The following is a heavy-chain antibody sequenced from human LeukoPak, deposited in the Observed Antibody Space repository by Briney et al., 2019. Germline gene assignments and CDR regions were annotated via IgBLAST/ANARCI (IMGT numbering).Heavy chain of an antibody. J-gene: IGHJ4*02. Sequence: GGSLRLSCVASGITFSIYSMNWVRQAPGKGLEWVSYISSSGSTIYYADSLKGRFTISRDNAKNSLYLQMNSLRAEDTAVYYCARAHYYDSSGLDFWGQGTLVTVSS. D-gene: IGHD3-22*01. V-gene: IGHV3-48*04. CDR2: ISSSGSTI. CDR1: GITFSIYS. CDR3: ARAHYYDSSGLDF.